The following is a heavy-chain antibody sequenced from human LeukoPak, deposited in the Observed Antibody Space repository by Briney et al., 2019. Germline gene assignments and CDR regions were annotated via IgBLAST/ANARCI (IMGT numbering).Heavy chain of an antibody. J-gene: IGHJ6*04. CDR3: ARRPPYYSLEHYGMDV. D-gene: IGHD3-16*01. Sequence: SVKVSCKASGGTFSSYAISWVRQVPGQGLEWMGGIIPIFGTANYAQKFQGRVTITADESTSTAYMELSSLRSEDTAVYYCARRPPYYSLEHYGMDVWGKGTTVTVSS. V-gene: IGHV1-69*01. CDR1: GGTFSSYA. CDR2: IIPIFGTA.